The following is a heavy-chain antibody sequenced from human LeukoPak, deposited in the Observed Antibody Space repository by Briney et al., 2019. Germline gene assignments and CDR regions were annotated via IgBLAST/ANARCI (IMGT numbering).Heavy chain of an antibody. J-gene: IGHJ4*02. CDR1: GGSFSGYY. D-gene: IGHD3-10*01. V-gene: IGHV4-34*01. CDR3: ARAPGYYGSGSYYKY. CDR2: INHSGST. Sequence: SETLSLTCAVYGGSFSGYYWSWIRQPPGKGLEWIGEINHSGSTNYNPSLKSRVTISVDTSKNQFSLKLSSMTAADTAVYYCARAPGYYGSGSYYKYWGQGTLVTVSS.